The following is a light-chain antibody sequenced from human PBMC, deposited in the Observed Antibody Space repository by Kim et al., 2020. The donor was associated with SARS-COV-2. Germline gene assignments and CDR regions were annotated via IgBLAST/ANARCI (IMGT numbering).Light chain of an antibody. Sequence: AFGGDRVTITCRGSQVISSWLAWYQQKPGTAPNLLLYAASNLQSGVPSRFGGSGSGTDFTLTISRLQPEDSATYYCQQANSFPWTFGQGTKVDIK. CDR1: QVISSW. CDR2: AAS. J-gene: IGKJ1*01. V-gene: IGKV1-12*01. CDR3: QQANSFPWT.